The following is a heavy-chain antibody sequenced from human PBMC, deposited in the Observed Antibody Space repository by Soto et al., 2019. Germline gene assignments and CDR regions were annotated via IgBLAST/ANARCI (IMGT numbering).Heavy chain of an antibody. V-gene: IGHV3-23*01. J-gene: IGHJ3*02. CDR2: ISYSVDKT. D-gene: IGHD1-7*01. CDR1: DFTFSNYV. CDR3: VRRAITATTKWGAFDI. Sequence: PGGSLRLSCAASDFTFSNYVMNWVRHAPGKGLEWVATISYSVDKTHYADSVRGRFTISRDNSKNTLSLQMNSLRAEDAAVYYCVRRAITATTKWGAFDIWGQGTMVTVSS.